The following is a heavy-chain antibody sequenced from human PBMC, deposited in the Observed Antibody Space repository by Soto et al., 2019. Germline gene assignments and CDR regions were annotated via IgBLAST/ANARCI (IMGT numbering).Heavy chain of an antibody. Sequence: GGSLRLSCAASGFTFSSYAMSWVRQAPGKGLEWVSAISGSGGSTYYADSVKSRFTISRDNSKNTLYLQMNSLRAEDTAVYYCAKRGDIVEVSRTFVGYGMDVWGQETTVTVSS. CDR3: AKRGDIVEVSRTFVGYGMDV. J-gene: IGHJ6*02. V-gene: IGHV3-23*01. CDR1: GFTFSSYA. CDR2: ISGSGGST. D-gene: IGHD2-2*01.